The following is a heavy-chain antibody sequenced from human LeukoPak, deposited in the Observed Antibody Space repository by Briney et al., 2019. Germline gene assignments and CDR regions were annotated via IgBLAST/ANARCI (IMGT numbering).Heavy chain of an antibody. CDR3: ARDGSRRNNGSGSRYFDY. D-gene: IGHD3-10*01. CDR2: ISYDGSNK. Sequence: GRSLRLSCAASGFTFSSYAMHWVRQAPDKGLEWVAVISYDGSNKYYADSVKGRFTISRDNSKNTLYLQMNSLRAEDTAVYYCARDGSRRNNGSGSRYFDYWGQGTLVTASS. CDR1: GFTFSSYA. J-gene: IGHJ4*02. V-gene: IGHV3-30-3*01.